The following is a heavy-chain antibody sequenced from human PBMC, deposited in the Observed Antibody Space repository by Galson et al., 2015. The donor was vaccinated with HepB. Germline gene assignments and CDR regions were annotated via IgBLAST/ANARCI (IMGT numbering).Heavy chain of an antibody. V-gene: IGHV3-48*01. CDR3: TTGGGTSDY. CDR1: GFTFSSYS. Sequence: SLRLSCAASGFTFSSYSMNWVRQAPGKGLEWVSYITSSSSTIYYADSVKGRFTISRDNAKNSLYLQMNSLKTEDTAVYYCTTGGGTSDYWGQGTLVTVSS. CDR2: ITSSSSTI. J-gene: IGHJ4*02.